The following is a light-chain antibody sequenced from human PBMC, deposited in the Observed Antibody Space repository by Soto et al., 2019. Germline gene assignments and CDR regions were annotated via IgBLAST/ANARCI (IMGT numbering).Light chain of an antibody. CDR1: SSNIGKNY. V-gene: IGLV1-51*01. CDR3: GTWDSSLSGYVV. CDR2: DNN. J-gene: IGLJ2*01. Sequence: QSVLTQPPSVSAAPGQKVTISCSGSSSNIGKNYVSWYQQLPGTAPKLLIYDNNKRPSGIPDRFSGSKSGTSATLGITGLQTGDEADYYCGTWDSSLSGYVVFGGGTKLTVL.